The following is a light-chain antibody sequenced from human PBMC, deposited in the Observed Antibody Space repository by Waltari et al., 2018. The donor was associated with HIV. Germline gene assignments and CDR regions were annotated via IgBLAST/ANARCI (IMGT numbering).Light chain of an antibody. CDR3: SSRDTTGKFWV. Sequence: SSELTQDPFVSVAPGQTARITCQGDILRFYYGTWYQQRPGQAPRLVPYGSNNRPSGIPDRFSGSTSGNTMSLTISATQAEDEGDFFCSSRDTTGKFWVFGSGTKLTV. V-gene: IGLV3-19*01. CDR1: ILRFYY. CDR2: GSN. J-gene: IGLJ3*02.